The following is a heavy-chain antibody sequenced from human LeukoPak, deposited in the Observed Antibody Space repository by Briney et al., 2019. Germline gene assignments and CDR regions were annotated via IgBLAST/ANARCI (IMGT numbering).Heavy chain of an antibody. CDR2: IYYSGST. D-gene: IGHD4-17*01. CDR1: GGSISSSSYY. J-gene: IGHJ5*02. CDR3: ARDFYGENWFDP. Sequence: SETLSLTCTVSGGSISSSSYYWGWIRQPPGKGLEWIGSIYYSGSTYYNPSLKSRVTISVDTSKNQFSLKLSSVTAADTAVYYCARDFYGENWFDPWGQGTLVTVSS. V-gene: IGHV4-39*07.